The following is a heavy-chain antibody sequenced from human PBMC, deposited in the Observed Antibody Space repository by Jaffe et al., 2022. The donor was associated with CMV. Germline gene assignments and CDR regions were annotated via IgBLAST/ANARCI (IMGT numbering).Heavy chain of an antibody. CDR1: GGSLNSYY. J-gene: IGHJ4*02. V-gene: IGHV4-59*08. D-gene: IGHD6-6*01. Sequence: QVQLQESGPGLVKPSETLSLTCTVSGGSLNSYYWSWIRQPPGKGLEWIGYIYYTGSTNYNPSLKSRVTISVDTSKNQFSLKLSSMTAADTAVYYCARHASGYYFEYWGQGTLVTVSS. CDR2: IYYTGST. CDR3: ARHASGYYFEY.